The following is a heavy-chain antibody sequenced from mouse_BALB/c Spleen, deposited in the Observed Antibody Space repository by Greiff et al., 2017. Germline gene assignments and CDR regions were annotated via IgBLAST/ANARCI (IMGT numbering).Heavy chain of an antibody. V-gene: IGHV5-17*02. Sequence: EVMLVESGGGLVKPGGSLKLSCAASGFTFSSFGMHWVRQAPEKGLEWVAYISSGSSTIYYADTVKGRFTISRDNPKNTLFLQMTSLRSEDTAMYYCARSGDWDRFAYWGQGTLVTVSA. CDR1: GFTFSSFG. CDR3: ARSGDWDRFAY. D-gene: IGHD4-1*01. CDR2: ISSGSSTI. J-gene: IGHJ3*01.